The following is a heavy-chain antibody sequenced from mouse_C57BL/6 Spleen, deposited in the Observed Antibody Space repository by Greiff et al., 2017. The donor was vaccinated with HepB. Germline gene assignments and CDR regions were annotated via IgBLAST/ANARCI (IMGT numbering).Heavy chain of an antibody. V-gene: IGHV1-18*01. D-gene: IGHD1-1*01. J-gene: IGHJ4*01. CDR1: GYTFTDYN. Sequence: EVQLQESGPELVKPGASVKIPCKASGYTFTDYNMDWVKQSHGKSLEWIGDINPNNGGTIYNQKFKGKATLTVDKSSSTAYMELRSLTSEDTAVYYCARGYYGSSSYYAIDYWGQGTSVTVSS. CDR2: INPNNGGT. CDR3: ARGYYGSSSYYAIDY.